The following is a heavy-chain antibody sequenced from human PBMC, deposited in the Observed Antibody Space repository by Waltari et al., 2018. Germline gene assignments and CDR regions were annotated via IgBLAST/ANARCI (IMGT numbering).Heavy chain of an antibody. D-gene: IGHD3-9*01. Sequence: QVQLVQSGAEVKKPGASVKVSCKASGYTFTSYYMHWVRHAPGQGLEWMGIINPSGGSTSYAQKFQGRVTMTRDTSTSTVYMELSSLRSEDTAVYYCARAAYDYDILTGYYIGYYGMDVWGQGTTVTVSS. J-gene: IGHJ6*02. V-gene: IGHV1-46*01. CDR2: INPSGGST. CDR3: ARAAYDYDILTGYYIGYYGMDV. CDR1: GYTFTSYY.